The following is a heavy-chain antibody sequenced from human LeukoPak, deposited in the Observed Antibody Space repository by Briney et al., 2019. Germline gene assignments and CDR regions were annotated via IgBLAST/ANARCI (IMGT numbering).Heavy chain of an antibody. V-gene: IGHV1-2*02. CDR2: INPNSGGT. D-gene: IGHD1-26*01. CDR1: GYTFTGYY. J-gene: IGHJ4*02. CDR3: AREEISFGMVASGFFDY. Sequence: ASVKVSCKASGYTFTGYYMHWVRQAPGQGLEWMGWINPNSGGTNYAQKFQGRVTMTRDTSISTAYMELSRLRSDDAAVYYCAREEISFGMVASGFFDYWGQGTLVTVSS.